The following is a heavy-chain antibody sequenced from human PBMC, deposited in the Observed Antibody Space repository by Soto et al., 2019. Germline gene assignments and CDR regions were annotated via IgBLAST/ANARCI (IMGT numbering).Heavy chain of an antibody. Sequence: EVQLLESGGGLVQPGGSLRLSCGASGFTFSVYDMTWVRQAPGKGLEWVSAISGNGGSTYYADSVKGRFTISRDNSKSTLHLQMNSLRVEVTAVYYCAKDRTFGPPLVRFDSWGQGTLVTVSS. J-gene: IGHJ4*02. V-gene: IGHV3-23*01. D-gene: IGHD6-6*01. CDR2: ISGNGGST. CDR3: AKDRTFGPPLVRFDS. CDR1: GFTFSVYD.